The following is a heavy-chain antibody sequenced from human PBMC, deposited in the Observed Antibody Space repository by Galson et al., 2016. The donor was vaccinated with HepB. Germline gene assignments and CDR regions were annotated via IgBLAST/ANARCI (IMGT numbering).Heavy chain of an antibody. Sequence: TLSLTCAVSGGSITTVGYAWSWIRQPPGKGLEWIGYISHSGSTYSNPSLKSRVTISVDTSKNQFSLKLSSVTAADTAVYYCARQIQVQQWLFGDYYMDVWGKGTTVTVSS. CDR1: GGSITTVGYA. J-gene: IGHJ6*03. CDR3: ARQIQVQQWLFGDYYMDV. D-gene: IGHD5-18*01. V-gene: IGHV4-30-2*03. CDR2: ISHSGST.